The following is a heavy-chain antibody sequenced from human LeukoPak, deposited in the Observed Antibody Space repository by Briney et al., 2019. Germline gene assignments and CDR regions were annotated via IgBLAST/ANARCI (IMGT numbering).Heavy chain of an antibody. D-gene: IGHD5-12*01. J-gene: IGHJ4*02. CDR2: IYYSGNT. V-gene: IGHV4-30-4*08. CDR3: ARDYSGYHLLDY. Sequence: PSETLSLTCAVYGGSFSDYYWSWIRQPPGKGLEWIGYIYYSGNTYYNPSLKSRVTISVDTSNNQFSLKLSSVTAADTALYYCARDYSGYHLLDYWGQGTLVTVSS. CDR1: GGSFSDYY.